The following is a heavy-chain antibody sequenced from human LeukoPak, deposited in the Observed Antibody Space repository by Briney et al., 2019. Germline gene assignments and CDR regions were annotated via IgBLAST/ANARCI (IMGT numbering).Heavy chain of an antibody. CDR2: ITATGGTT. CDR3: AKGSSSSVNYFDY. J-gene: IGHJ4*02. V-gene: IGHV3-23*01. CDR1: GFTFSSYA. D-gene: IGHD6-6*01. Sequence: GGSLRLPCAASGFTFSSYAMTWVRQAPGKGLEWVSTITATGGTTYYADSVKGRFTISRDTSKNTLYLQMSSLRAEDTAVYYCAKGSSSSVNYFDYWGQGTLVTVSS.